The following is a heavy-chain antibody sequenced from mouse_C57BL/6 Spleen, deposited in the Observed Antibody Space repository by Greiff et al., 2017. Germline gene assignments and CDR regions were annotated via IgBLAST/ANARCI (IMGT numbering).Heavy chain of an antibody. CDR1: GYTFTSYW. J-gene: IGHJ4*01. CDR3: AKEVGTVVADYYAMDY. Sequence: QVHVKQPGAELVKPGASVKLSCKASGYTFTSYWMHWVKQRPGRGLEWIGRIDPNSGGTKYNEKFKSKATLTVDKPSSTAYMQLSSLTSEDSAVYYCAKEVGTVVADYYAMDYWGQGTSVTVSS. V-gene: IGHV1-72*01. D-gene: IGHD1-1*01. CDR2: IDPNSGGT.